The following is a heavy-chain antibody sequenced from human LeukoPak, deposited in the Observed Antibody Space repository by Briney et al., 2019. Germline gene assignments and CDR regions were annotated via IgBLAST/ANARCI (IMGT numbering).Heavy chain of an antibody. V-gene: IGHV4-34*01. CDR3: ARAGYDYVWGSYRSGNWFDP. Sequence: SETLSLTCAVYGGSFSGYYWSWIRQPPGKGLEWIGEINHSGSTNYNPSLKSRVTISVDTSKNQFSLKLSSVTAADTAVYYCARAGYDYVWGSYRSGNWFDPWGQGTLVTVSS. D-gene: IGHD3-16*02. J-gene: IGHJ5*02. CDR2: INHSGST. CDR1: GGSFSGYY.